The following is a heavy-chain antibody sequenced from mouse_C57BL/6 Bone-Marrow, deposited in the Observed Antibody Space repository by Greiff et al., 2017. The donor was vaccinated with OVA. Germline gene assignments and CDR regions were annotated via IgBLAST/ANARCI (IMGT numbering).Heavy chain of an antibody. V-gene: IGHV14-2*01. Sequence: EVKLVESGAELVKPGASVKLSCTASGFNIKDYYMHWVKQRTEQGLEWIGRIDPEDGETKYAPKFQGKATITADTSSNTAYLQLSSLTSEDTAVYYCAVMITPYWYFDVWGTGTTVTVSS. CDR2: IDPEDGET. J-gene: IGHJ1*03. D-gene: IGHD2-4*01. CDR3: AVMITPYWYFDV. CDR1: GFNIKDYY.